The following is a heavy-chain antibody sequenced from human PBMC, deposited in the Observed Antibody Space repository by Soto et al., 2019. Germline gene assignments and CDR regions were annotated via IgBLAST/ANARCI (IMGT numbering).Heavy chain of an antibody. D-gene: IGHD6-13*01. V-gene: IGHV3-53*02. CDR2: TYSDGST. CDR3: ARDRGRSWFYFDY. Sequence: EVQLVETGGGLIQPGGSLRLSCAASGFTVSDNYMSWVRQAPGEGLEWVSLTYSDGSTYYADSVKGRFTISRDISKNTLYLQVNTLRVDDTAVYYCARDRGRSWFYFDYWGQGTLVTVSS. CDR1: GFTVSDNY. J-gene: IGHJ4*02.